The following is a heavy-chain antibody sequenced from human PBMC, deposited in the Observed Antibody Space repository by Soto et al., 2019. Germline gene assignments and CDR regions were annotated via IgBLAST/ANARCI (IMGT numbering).Heavy chain of an antibody. D-gene: IGHD3-3*01. CDR1: GFTFSSYS. CDR3: ARVHLFWDAFDI. V-gene: IGHV3-48*01. J-gene: IGHJ3*02. CDR2: ISSSSSTI. Sequence: LSLTCAASGFTFSSYSMNWVRQAPGKGLEWVSYISSSSSTIYYADSVKGRFTISRDNAKNSLYLQMNSLRAEDTAVYYCARVHLFWDAFDIWGQGTMVTVSS.